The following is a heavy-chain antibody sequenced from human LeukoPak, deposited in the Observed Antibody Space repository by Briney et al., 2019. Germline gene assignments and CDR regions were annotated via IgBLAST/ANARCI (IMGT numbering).Heavy chain of an antibody. CDR2: ISGSGDYT. V-gene: IGHV3-23*01. J-gene: IGHJ4*02. CDR1: GFTFSSYA. CDR3: AKRGIAAAASFDY. Sequence: GGSLRLSCAASGFTFSSYAMSWVRQAPGKGLEWVSTISGSGDYTYYADSVKGRFTISRDNSKNTLYLQMNGLRADDTAVYYRAKRGIAAAASFDYWGQGTLVTVSS. D-gene: IGHD6-13*01.